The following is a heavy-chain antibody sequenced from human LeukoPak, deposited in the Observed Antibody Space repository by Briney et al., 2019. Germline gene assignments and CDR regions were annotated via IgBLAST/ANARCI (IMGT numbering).Heavy chain of an antibody. CDR3: VRGVYGGSNSDY. J-gene: IGHJ4*02. D-gene: IGHD6-13*01. V-gene: IGHV3-74*01. CDR1: GFTFSSYW. Sequence: GGSLRLSCATSGFTFSSYWMHWVSQAPGKGLAWVSRIRSDGSITNYADSVKGRFTISRDNAKNTLYLEMNSLTAEDTAVYYYVRGVYGGSNSDYWGQGTLVTVSS. CDR2: IRSDGSIT.